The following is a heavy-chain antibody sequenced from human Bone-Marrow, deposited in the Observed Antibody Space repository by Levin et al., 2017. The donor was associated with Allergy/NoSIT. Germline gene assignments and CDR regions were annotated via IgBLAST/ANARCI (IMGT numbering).Heavy chain of an antibody. CDR3: ARGSYFGGLSFDC. CDR1: GGSVSSGSYY. CDR2: IYHSGST. V-gene: IGHV4-61*01. D-gene: IGHD4-23*01. J-gene: IGHJ4*02. Sequence: GSLRLSCTVSGGSVSSGSYYWSWIRQPPGKGLEWIAYIYHSGSTKYNPSLKSRVTISLDTSRNQFSLRLTSLTAADTAVYCCARGSYFGGLSFDCWGKGTLVTVSS.